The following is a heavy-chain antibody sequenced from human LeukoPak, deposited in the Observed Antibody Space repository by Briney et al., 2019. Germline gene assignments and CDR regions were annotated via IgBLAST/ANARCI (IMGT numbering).Heavy chain of an antibody. V-gene: IGHV3-43*01. CDR2: ISWDGGST. CDR3: AKAGIVGATWVHFDY. CDR1: GFTFDDYT. J-gene: IGHJ4*02. Sequence: PGGSLRLSCAASGFTFDDYTMHWVRQAPGKGLGWVSLISWDGGSTYYADSVKGRFTISRDNSKNSLYLQMNSLRTEDTALYYCAKAGIVGATWVHFDYWGQGTLVTVSS. D-gene: IGHD1-26*01.